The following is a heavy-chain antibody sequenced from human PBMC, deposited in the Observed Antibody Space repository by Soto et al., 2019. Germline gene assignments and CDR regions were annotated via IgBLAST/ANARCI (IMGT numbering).Heavy chain of an antibody. D-gene: IGHD6-19*01. V-gene: IGHV3-23*01. CDR3: AKGGWLDD. CDR1: GFTFNTYA. CDR2: ISGSDDST. J-gene: IGHJ4*02. Sequence: QPGGSLRLSCAASGFTFNTYAMSWVRQAPGKGLEWLSFISGSDDSTYYADSVKGRFTISRDNSKNTLSLQMNSLRAEDTAIYYCAKGGWLDDWGLGTLVTVSS.